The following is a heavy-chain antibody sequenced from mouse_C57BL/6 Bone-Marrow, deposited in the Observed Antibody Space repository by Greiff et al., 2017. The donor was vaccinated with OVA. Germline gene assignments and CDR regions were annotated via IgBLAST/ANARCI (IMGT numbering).Heavy chain of an antibody. CDR2: INPSSGYT. CDR1: GYTFTSYW. V-gene: IGHV1-7*01. Sequence: VQLQQSGAELAKPGASVKLSCKASGYTFTSYWMHWVKQRPGQGLEWIGYINPSSGYTKYNQKFKDKATLTADKSSSTAYMQLSSLTYEDAAVDYCARDEEVLLRRGYCDVWGKGTTVTVSS. J-gene: IGHJ1*03. CDR3: ARDEEVLLRRGYCDV. D-gene: IGHD1-1*01.